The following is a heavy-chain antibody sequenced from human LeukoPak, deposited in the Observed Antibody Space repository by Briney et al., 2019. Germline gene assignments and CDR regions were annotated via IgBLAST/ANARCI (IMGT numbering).Heavy chain of an antibody. CDR3: ARGLPPPSSSPTSDY. V-gene: IGHV4-30-2*01. J-gene: IGHJ4*02. D-gene: IGHD6-6*01. Sequence: PSQTLSLTCTVSGGSISSGGYYWSWIRQPPGKGLEWIGYIYHSGSTYYNPSLKSRVTISVDRSKNQFSLKLSSVTAADTAVYYCARGLPPPSSSPTSDYWGQGTLVTVSS. CDR1: GGSISSGGYY. CDR2: IYHSGST.